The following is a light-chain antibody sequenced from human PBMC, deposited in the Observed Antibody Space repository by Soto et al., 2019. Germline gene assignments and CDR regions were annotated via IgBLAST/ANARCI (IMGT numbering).Light chain of an antibody. V-gene: IGLV1-40*01. CDR2: DDT. Sequence: QSVLTQSPSVSGAPGQRVTISCTGGSSDIGAGHGVHWYQQLPGTAPKLLIYDDTNRPSGVPDRFSGSKAGTAASLAITGLQADAEGDYDCRPYDSSQTTVVFGGGTKLTDL. CDR3: RPYDSSQTTVV. J-gene: IGLJ3*02. CDR1: SSDIGAGHG.